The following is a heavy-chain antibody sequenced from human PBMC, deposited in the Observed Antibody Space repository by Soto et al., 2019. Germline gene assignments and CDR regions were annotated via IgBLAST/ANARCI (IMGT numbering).Heavy chain of an antibody. J-gene: IGHJ6*02. CDR3: ARDYFCCSGGSCYSNYYYYGMDV. D-gene: IGHD2-15*01. CDR1: GGSISSGDYY. CDR2: IYYSGST. V-gene: IGHV4-30-4*01. Sequence: TSETLSLTCTVSGGSISSGDYYWSWIRQPPGKGLEWIGYIYYSGSTYYNPSLKSRVTISVDTSKNQFSLKLSSVTAAATAVYYCARDYFCCSGGSCYSNYYYYGMDVWGQGTTVTVSS.